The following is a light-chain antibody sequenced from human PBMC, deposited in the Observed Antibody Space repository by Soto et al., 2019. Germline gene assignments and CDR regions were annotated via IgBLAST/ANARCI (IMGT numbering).Light chain of an antibody. Sequence: EIVLTQSPDTLSLSPGDRATLSCRASQSIPSNYLAWYQQKPGQAPRLLIYLASNRAAGIPDRFSGSGSGADFTLTITRLEPEDFAVYHCQQYGSSPWTFDQGTKVDFK. V-gene: IGKV3-20*01. CDR3: QQYGSSPWT. CDR2: LAS. J-gene: IGKJ1*01. CDR1: QSIPSNY.